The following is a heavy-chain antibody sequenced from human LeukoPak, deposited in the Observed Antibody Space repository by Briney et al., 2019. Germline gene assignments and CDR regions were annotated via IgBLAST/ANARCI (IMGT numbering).Heavy chain of an antibody. Sequence: SETLSLTCTVSGGSISSYYWSWIRQPAGKGLEWIGRIYTSGSTNYNPSLKSRVTMSVDTSKNQFSLKLSSVTAADTAVYYCARVVGSHGYSYGYHYYYMDVWGKGTTVTISS. CDR2: IYTSGST. J-gene: IGHJ6*03. D-gene: IGHD5-18*01. V-gene: IGHV4-4*07. CDR1: GGSISSYY. CDR3: ARVVGSHGYSYGYHYYYMDV.